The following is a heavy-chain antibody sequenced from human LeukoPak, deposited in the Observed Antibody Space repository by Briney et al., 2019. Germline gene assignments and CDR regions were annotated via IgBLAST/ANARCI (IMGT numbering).Heavy chain of an antibody. J-gene: IGHJ5*02. CDR2: SNHSGTT. CDR3: ARDRIKYCSGGSCYSGSGWFDP. Sequence: SETQSLTCAVYGGSFSRYYWSWIRQPPGKGLEWIGESNHSGTTNHNPSLKSRVTISVDTSKNQFSLKLNSVTAADTAVYYCARDRIKYCSGGSCYSGSGWFDPWGQGTLVTVSS. V-gene: IGHV4-34*01. CDR1: GGSFSRYY. D-gene: IGHD2-15*01.